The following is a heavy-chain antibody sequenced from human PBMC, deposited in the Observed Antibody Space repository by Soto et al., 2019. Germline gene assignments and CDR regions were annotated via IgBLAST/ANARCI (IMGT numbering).Heavy chain of an antibody. Sequence: EVQLVESGGGLVKPGGSLRLSCAASGFTFSNAWMNWVRQAPGKGLEWVGRIKSKTDGGTTDYAAPVKGRFTISRDDSKNTLYLQMNSLKTEDTAVYYCTTDQTDDSSGYYAKAYWGQGTLVTVSS. V-gene: IGHV3-15*07. CDR2: IKSKTDGGTT. CDR3: TTDQTDDSSGYYAKAY. D-gene: IGHD3-22*01. J-gene: IGHJ4*02. CDR1: GFTFSNAW.